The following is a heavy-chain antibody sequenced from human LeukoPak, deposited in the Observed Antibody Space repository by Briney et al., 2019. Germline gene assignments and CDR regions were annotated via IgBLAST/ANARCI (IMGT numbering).Heavy chain of an antibody. D-gene: IGHD3-10*01. CDR3: AREAEYYGSGSYFNWFDP. Sequence: PGGSLRLSCAASGFTFSSYAMHWVRQAPGKGLEYVSAISSNGGSTYYANSVKGRFTISRDNSKNTLYLQMGSLRAEDMAVYYCAREAEYYGSGSYFNWFDPWGQGTLVTVSS. CDR2: ISSNGGST. V-gene: IGHV3-64*01. J-gene: IGHJ5*02. CDR1: GFTFSSYA.